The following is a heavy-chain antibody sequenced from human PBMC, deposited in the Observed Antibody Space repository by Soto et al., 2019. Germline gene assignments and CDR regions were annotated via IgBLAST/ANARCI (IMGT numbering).Heavy chain of an antibody. Sequence: QVQLVQSGAEVKKPGASVKVSCKASGYTFTSYDITWVRQATGQGLEWMGWMNPNSGNTCYAQKFQGRVTMTRNTSISTAWMELRSLRSEAAAVDYCAGRGVPAAMMHYYYGMDVWGKGNTVTVSS. D-gene: IGHD2-2*01. V-gene: IGHV1-8*01. CDR1: GYTFTSYD. CDR3: AGRGVPAAMMHYYYGMDV. CDR2: MNPNSGNT. J-gene: IGHJ6*04.